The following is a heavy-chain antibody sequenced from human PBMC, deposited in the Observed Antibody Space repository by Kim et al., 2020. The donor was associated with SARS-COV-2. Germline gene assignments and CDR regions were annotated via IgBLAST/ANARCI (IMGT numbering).Heavy chain of an antibody. V-gene: IGHV1-69*01. CDR3: ARAGVRGVIMYFDY. J-gene: IGHJ4*02. D-gene: IGHD3-10*01. Sequence: AQKYQGKVTITADESTGTAYMELSSLRSEDTAVYYCARAGVRGVIMYFDYWGQGTLVTVSS.